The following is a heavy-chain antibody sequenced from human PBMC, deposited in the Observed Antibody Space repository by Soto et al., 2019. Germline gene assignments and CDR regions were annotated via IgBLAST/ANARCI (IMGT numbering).Heavy chain of an antibody. Sequence: LRLSCAASGFTFSSYAMHWVRQSPGKGLEWVAVISYDGSNKYYADSVKGRFTISRDNSKNTLYLQMNSLRAEDTAVYYCARGSGTTLGRTDFDYWGQGTLVTVSS. V-gene: IGHV3-30-3*01. CDR2: ISYDGSNK. D-gene: IGHD1-7*01. CDR1: GFTFSSYA. CDR3: ARGSGTTLGRTDFDY. J-gene: IGHJ4*02.